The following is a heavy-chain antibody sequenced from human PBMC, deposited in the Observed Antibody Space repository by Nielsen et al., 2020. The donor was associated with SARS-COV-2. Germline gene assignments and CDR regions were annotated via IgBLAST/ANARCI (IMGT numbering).Heavy chain of an antibody. Sequence: GESLKISCAASGFTFSSYSMNWVRQAPGKGLEWVSSISSSSSYIYYADSVKGRFTISRDNAKNSLYLQVDNLGPDDTAVYFCARGGSRSAWYWRNWGQGTLVTVSS. V-gene: IGHV3-21*04. J-gene: IGHJ4*02. CDR1: GFTFSSYS. CDR3: ARGGSRSAWYWRN. CDR2: ISSSSSYI. D-gene: IGHD6-19*01.